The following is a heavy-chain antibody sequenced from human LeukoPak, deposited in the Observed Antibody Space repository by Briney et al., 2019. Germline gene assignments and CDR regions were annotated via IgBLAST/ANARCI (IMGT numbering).Heavy chain of an antibody. CDR3: ARGTPYYYDSSGYYEELDY. V-gene: IGHV3-74*03. CDR2: ISDDGSIT. J-gene: IGHJ4*02. Sequence: GGSLRLSCAASGFTFSRDWMHWVRQAPGKGLVWVSRISDDGSITTYADSVKGRFTISRDNSKNTLYLQMNSLRAEDTAVYYCARGTPYYYDSSGYYEELDYWGQGTLVTVSS. D-gene: IGHD3-22*01. CDR1: GFTFSRDW.